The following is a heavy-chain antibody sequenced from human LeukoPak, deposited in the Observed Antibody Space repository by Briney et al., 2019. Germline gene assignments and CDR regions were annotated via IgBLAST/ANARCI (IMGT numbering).Heavy chain of an antibody. CDR1: GFTFGDYA. CDR3: TRGKYYYDSSGYYSHFDY. Sequence: GASLRLSCTASGFTFGDYAMSWVRQAPGNGLEWVGFIRSKAYGGTTEYAASVKGRFTISRDDSKSIAYLQMNSLKTEDTAVYYCTRGKYYYDSSGYYSHFDYWGQGTLVTVSS. D-gene: IGHD3-22*01. CDR2: IRSKAYGGTT. V-gene: IGHV3-49*04. J-gene: IGHJ4*02.